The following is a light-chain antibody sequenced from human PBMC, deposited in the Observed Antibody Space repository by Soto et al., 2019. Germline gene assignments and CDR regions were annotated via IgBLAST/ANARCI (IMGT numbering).Light chain of an antibody. Sequence: QSALTQPASVSGSPGQSITISCTGTSSDVGSYNFVSWYQQHPGKAPKLMIYEGSKRPSGVSNRFSGSKSGNTASLTISGLQAEDEADCSTWVFGTGTKLTVL. J-gene: IGLJ1*01. CDR2: EGS. V-gene: IGLV2-23*01. CDR1: SSDVGSYNF. CDR3: WV.